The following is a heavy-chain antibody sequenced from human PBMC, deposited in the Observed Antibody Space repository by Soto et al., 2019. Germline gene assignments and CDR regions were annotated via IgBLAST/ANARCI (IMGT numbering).Heavy chain of an antibody. CDR2: INHSGST. J-gene: IGHJ6*02. CDR1: GGSFSGYY. Sequence: SETLSLTCAVYGGSFSGYYWSWIRQPPGKGLEWIGEINHSGSTNYNPSLKSRVTISVDTSKNQFSLKLSSVTAADTAVYYCARGFKGRGPMDVWGQGTTVTVSS. CDR3: ARGFKGRGPMDV. V-gene: IGHV4-34*01.